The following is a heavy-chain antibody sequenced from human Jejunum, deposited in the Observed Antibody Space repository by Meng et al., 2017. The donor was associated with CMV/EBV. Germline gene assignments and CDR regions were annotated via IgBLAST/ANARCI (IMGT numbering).Heavy chain of an antibody. CDR3: AKQADPSAYFFDF. V-gene: IGHV3-30*02. CDR2: MRYDLAAK. Sequence: GFNFRSYGLHWVRQAPGSGVEWVAYMRYDLAAKYYVRSVRGRFTFSRKNSRNSLSLQMNNLRDDDTAVNYCAKQADPSAYFFDFWGEGTMVTVSS. CDR1: GFNFRSYG. D-gene: IGHD6-25*01. J-gene: IGHJ4*02.